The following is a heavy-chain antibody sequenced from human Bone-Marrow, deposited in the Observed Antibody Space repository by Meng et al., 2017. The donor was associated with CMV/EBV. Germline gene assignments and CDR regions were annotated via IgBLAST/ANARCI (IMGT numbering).Heavy chain of an antibody. CDR2: ISSSSSYI. V-gene: IGHV3-21*01. D-gene: IGHD3-3*01. Sequence: ETLSLTCAASGFTFSSYSMNWVRQAPGKGLEWVSSISSSSSYIYYADSVKGRFTISRDNAKNSLYLQMNSLRAEDTAVYYCARVPVDFWSGYIPAYYFDYWGQRALVTVSS. J-gene: IGHJ4*02. CDR1: GFTFSSYS. CDR3: ARVPVDFWSGYIPAYYFDY.